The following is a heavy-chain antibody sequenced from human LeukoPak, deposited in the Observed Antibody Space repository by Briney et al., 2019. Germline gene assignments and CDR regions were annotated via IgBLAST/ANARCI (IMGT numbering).Heavy chain of an antibody. V-gene: IGHV3-15*07. Sequence: GGSLRLSCVVSGFTFNSYAMNWVRQAPGRGLEWVGRIKSKIDGGTTDHAAPVKGRFSISRDESKNTLYLQMNSLKTEDTAVYYCTTSKMGVGSFDYWGQGTLVTVS. J-gene: IGHJ4*02. CDR2: IKSKIDGGTT. D-gene: IGHD1-26*01. CDR3: TTSKMGVGSFDY. CDR1: GFTFNSYA.